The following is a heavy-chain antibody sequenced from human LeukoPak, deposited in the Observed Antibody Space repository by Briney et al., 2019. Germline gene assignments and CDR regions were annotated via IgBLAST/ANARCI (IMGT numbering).Heavy chain of an antibody. J-gene: IGHJ4*02. V-gene: IGHV1-69*04. CDR3: ARDNTRAYYFDY. CDR2: IIPILGIA. Sequence: ASVKVSCKASGGTFSSYAISWVRQAPGQGLEWMGRIIPILGIANYAQKFQGRVTITADKSTSTAYMELSSLRSEDTAVYYCARDNTRAYYFDYWGQGTLVTVPS. CDR1: GGTFSSYA. D-gene: IGHD2-2*02.